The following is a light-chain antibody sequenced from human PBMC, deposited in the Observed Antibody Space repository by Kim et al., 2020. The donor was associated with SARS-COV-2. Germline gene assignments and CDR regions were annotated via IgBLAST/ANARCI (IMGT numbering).Light chain of an antibody. CDR3: QAWDTITVV. J-gene: IGLJ2*01. CDR2: QDT. CDR1: KLGDKY. Sequence: SYELTQPPSVSVSPGQTASITCSGDKLGDKYACWYQQKPGQSPVLVIYQDTKRPSGIPERFSGSNSGNTATLTISETQAMDEADYYCQAWDTITVVFGGGTQLTVL. V-gene: IGLV3-1*01.